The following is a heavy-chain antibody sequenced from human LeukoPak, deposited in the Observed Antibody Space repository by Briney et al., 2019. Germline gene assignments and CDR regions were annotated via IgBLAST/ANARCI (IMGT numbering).Heavy chain of an antibody. CDR1: GYTFTGYW. V-gene: IGHV1-46*01. Sequence: GASVKVSCKAFGYTFTGYWMHWVRQAPGQGPELMGVISPSGGSTIYAQKFQGRVTMTEDTSTDTAYMELSSLRSEDTAVYYCARAAYGYDAFDIWGQGTMVTVSS. D-gene: IGHD5-18*01. CDR2: ISPSGGST. CDR3: ARAAYGYDAFDI. J-gene: IGHJ3*02.